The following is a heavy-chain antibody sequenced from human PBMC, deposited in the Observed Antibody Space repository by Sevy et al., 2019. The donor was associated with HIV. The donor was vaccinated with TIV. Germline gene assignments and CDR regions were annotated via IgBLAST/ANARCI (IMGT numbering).Heavy chain of an antibody. J-gene: IGHJ5*02. D-gene: IGHD4-17*01. CDR2: ISYDGSNK. V-gene: IGHV3-30*03. CDR3: ARGHDYGDYENWLDP. Sequence: GGSLRLSCAASGFTFSSYGMHWVRQAPGKGLEWVAVISYDGSNKYYAKSVKGRLTVSRDNSKNTLYLQMNSLRPEDTAVYYCARGHDYGDYENWLDPWGQGTLVTVSS. CDR1: GFTFSSYG.